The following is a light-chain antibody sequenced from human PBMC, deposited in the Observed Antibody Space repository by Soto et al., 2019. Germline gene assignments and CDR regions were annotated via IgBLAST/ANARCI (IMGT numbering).Light chain of an antibody. Sequence: QSVLTQPASVSGSPGQSITISCSGTSSDVGSYDHVAWYQQFPGKTPKLMIYAVSNRPSGVSNRFSGSKSGNTASLTISGLQAEDEAEYYCISYTGSSTSYVFGTGTKLTVL. CDR2: AVS. CDR1: SSDVGSYDH. V-gene: IGLV2-14*01. J-gene: IGLJ1*01. CDR3: ISYTGSSTSYV.